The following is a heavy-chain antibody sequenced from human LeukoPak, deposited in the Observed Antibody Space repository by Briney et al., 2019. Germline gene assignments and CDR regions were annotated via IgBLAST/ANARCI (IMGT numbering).Heavy chain of an antibody. CDR2: ISSSSSYT. CDR1: GFTFSDYC. CDR3: AREGRDSSGYYSGYFDY. V-gene: IGHV3-11*06. J-gene: IGHJ4*02. Sequence: GGSLRLSCAVSGFTFSDYCMSWIRQAPGKGLEWVSYISSSSSYTNYADSVKGRFTISRDNAKNSLYLQMSSLRAEDTAVYYCAREGRDSSGYYSGYFDYWGQGTLVTVSP. D-gene: IGHD3-22*01.